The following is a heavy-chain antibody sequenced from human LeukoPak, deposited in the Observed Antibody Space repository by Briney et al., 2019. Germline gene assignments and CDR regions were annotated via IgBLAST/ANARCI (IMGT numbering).Heavy chain of an antibody. CDR3: AKFAGLEGTTVTDX. V-gene: IGHV3-23*01. J-gene: IGHJ4*02. Sequence: GGSLRLSCAASRFTFNSFAMSWVRQTPGKGLEWVSTITGGGSTYYADSVKGRFTISRDDSKNTLSLQMNSLRAEDTAVYYCAKFAGLEGTTVTDXWGQGTLVTVSX. D-gene: IGHD1/OR15-1a*01. CDR2: ITGGGST. CDR1: RFTFNSFA.